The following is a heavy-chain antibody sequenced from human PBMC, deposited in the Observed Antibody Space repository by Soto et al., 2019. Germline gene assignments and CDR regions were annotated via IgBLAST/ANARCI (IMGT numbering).Heavy chain of an antibody. V-gene: IGHV3-30-3*01. D-gene: IGHD6-19*01. J-gene: IGHJ6*02. CDR2: ISYDGSNK. CDR1: GFTFSSYA. CDR3: ARVSTAAVAGTNAYYYYGMDV. Sequence: PGGSLRLSCAASGFTFSSYAMHWVRQAPGKGLEWVAVISYDGSNKYYADSVKGRFTISRDNSKNTLYLQMNSLRAEDTAVYYCARVSTAAVAGTNAYYYYGMDVWGQGTTVTVSS.